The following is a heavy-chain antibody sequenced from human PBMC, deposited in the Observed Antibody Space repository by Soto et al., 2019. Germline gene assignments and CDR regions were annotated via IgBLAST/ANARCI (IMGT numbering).Heavy chain of an antibody. V-gene: IGHV3-23*01. J-gene: IGHJ4*02. CDR1: GFTFSSYA. CDR2: ISGSGGST. D-gene: IGHD2-8*01. CDR3: AKDGPPMVYAIGPTNYFDY. Sequence: GGSLRLSCAASGFTFSSYAMSWVRQAPGKGLEWVSAISGSGGSTYYADSVKGRFTISRDNSKNTLYLQMNSLRAEDTAVYYCAKDGPPMVYAIGPTNYFDYWGQGTLVTVSS.